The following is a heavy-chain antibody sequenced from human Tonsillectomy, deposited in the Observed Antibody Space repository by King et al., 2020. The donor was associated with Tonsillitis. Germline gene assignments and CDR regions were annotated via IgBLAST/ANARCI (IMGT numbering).Heavy chain of an antibody. D-gene: IGHD3-3*01. V-gene: IGHV3-21*01. CDR1: GFTSSSYI. CDR3: VRDTTSYYDFWSGYYNAFDI. Sequence: VQLVESGGGLVKPGESLRLSCAASGFTSSSYIMNWVRQAPGKGLEWVSSIISSSSYIYYADSVKGRFTISRDNAKNSLYLQMNSLRAEDTAVYYCVRDTTSYYDFWSGYYNAFDIWGQGTMVTVSS. J-gene: IGHJ3*02. CDR2: IISSSSYI.